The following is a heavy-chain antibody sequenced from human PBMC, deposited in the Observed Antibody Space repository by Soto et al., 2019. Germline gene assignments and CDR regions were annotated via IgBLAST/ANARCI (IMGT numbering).Heavy chain of an antibody. CDR1: GASISSSNYY. J-gene: IGHJ6*02. CDR3: ARHGNTVTTGYYYGMDV. D-gene: IGHD4-17*01. CDR2: MYDSGRT. V-gene: IGHV4-39*01. Sequence: PSETLSLTCTVSGASISSSNYYWGWIRQPPGRGLEWIGTMYDSGRTYYNPSLKSRVTTSVDTSKNQFSLKLSAVTATDTAVYYCARHGNTVTTGYYYGMDVWGQGTTVTVSS.